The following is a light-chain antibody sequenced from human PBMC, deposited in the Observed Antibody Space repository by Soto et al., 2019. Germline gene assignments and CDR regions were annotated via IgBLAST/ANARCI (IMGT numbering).Light chain of an antibody. CDR3: QQYGSSPRT. CDR1: RSVSSNY. J-gene: IGKJ1*01. Sequence: EIVLTQSPVTLSLSPGERATLSCRASRSVSSNYLAWYQQKPGQAPRLLISGASNRATGIPDRFSGSGSGTDFTLAISRLEPEDFAVYYCQQYGSSPRTFGQGTKVDIK. CDR2: GAS. V-gene: IGKV3-20*01.